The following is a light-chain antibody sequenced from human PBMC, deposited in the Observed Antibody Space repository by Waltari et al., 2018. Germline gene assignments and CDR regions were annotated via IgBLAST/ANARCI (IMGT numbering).Light chain of an antibody. Sequence: QSVLTQPPSVSGAPGQRVTISCTGSSPDIGAGYLGHWYQQLPATAPKLPIYVNSNRPSGVPDRFSGSKSGSSASLAITGLQAEDEADYYCQSFDYRLDGSRVFGGGTKLTVL. J-gene: IGLJ3*02. CDR3: QSFDYRLDGSRV. CDR1: SPDIGAGYL. CDR2: VNS. V-gene: IGLV1-40*01.